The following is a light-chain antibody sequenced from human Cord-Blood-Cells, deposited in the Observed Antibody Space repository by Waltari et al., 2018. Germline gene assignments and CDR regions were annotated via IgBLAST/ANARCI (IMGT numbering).Light chain of an antibody. Sequence: QSALPQPASVSGSPGQSITISCPGTSSDVGRYNLFSWYQQHPGKAPKLMIYEGSKRPSGVSNRCSGSKSGNTASLTIAGLQAEDEADYYCCSYAGSSTFVVFGGGTKLTVL. CDR2: EGS. J-gene: IGLJ2*01. V-gene: IGLV2-23*03. CDR1: SSDVGRYNL. CDR3: CSYAGSSTFVV.